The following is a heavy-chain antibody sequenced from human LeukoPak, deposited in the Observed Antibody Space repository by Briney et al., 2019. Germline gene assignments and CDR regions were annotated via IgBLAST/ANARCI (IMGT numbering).Heavy chain of an antibody. CDR3: ARGWELPGLFAY. V-gene: IGHV3-53*01. D-gene: IGHD1-26*01. Sequence: GGSLRLSCAASGFIVSSNYVSSVRQAPGRGLEWVSVLYSGGSTYYADSVRGRFTISRDNSKNTLYLQMYSLRAEDTGVSYCARGWELPGLFAYWAREPWSPSPQ. J-gene: IGHJ4*02. CDR1: GFIVSSNY. CDR2: LYSGGST.